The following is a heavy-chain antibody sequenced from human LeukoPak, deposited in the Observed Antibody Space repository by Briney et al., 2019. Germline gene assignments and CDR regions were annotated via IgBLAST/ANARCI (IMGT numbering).Heavy chain of an antibody. Sequence: SETLSLTCTVSGGSISSGSYYWSWIRQPAGKGLEWIGRIYTSGSTNYNPSLKSRVTISLDTSKNQFSLILSSVTAADTAVYYCARRSSGSYHSPLGYWGQGILVTVSS. V-gene: IGHV4-61*02. J-gene: IGHJ4*02. CDR1: GGSISSGSYY. CDR3: ARRSSGSYHSPLGY. CDR2: IYTSGST. D-gene: IGHD1-26*01.